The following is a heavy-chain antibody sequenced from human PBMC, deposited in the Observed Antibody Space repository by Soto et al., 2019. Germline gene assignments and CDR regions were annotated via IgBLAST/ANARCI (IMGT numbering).Heavy chain of an antibody. CDR1: GGTFSSYA. Sequence: QVQLVQSGAEVKKPGSSVKVSCKASGGTFSSYAITWVRQAPGQGLEWMGGIIPIFGTANYAQKFQGRVTITADETTSTAYMELSSLRSEDTAVYYCATEGDGSGSYYYGMDVWGQGTTVTVSS. CDR3: ATEGDGSGSYYYGMDV. CDR2: IIPIFGTA. V-gene: IGHV1-69*12. J-gene: IGHJ6*02. D-gene: IGHD3-22*01.